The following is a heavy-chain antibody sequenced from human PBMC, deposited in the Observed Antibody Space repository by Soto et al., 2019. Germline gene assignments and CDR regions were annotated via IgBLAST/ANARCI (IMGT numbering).Heavy chain of an antibody. CDR1: GFTFRNYG. Sequence: GGSLRRSWAASGFTFRNYGMHWGRQAPGKGLEWVASTSYDGNSKNYADSVKGRFTISKDNSKNTLYLQLNSLRPEDSAVYYCAKVEVYGHDVPAYWGQGTLVTVSS. CDR2: TSYDGNSK. J-gene: IGHJ4*02. CDR3: AKVEVYGHDVPAY. D-gene: IGHD4-17*01. V-gene: IGHV3-30*18.